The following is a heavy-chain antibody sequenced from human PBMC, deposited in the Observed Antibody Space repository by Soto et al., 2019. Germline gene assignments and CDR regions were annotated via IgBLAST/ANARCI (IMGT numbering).Heavy chain of an antibody. D-gene: IGHD2-21*02. Sequence: GASVKVSCKASGYTFTSYAMNWVRQAPGQGLEWMGWINTNTGNPTYAQGFTGRFVFSLDTSVSTAYLQICSLKAEDTAVYYCAKSPFDFVDYYSEELGWFDSWSQGTLVTVSS. CDR3: AKSPFDFVDYYSEELGWFDS. V-gene: IGHV7-4-1*01. J-gene: IGHJ5*01. CDR1: GYTFTSYA. CDR2: INTNTGNP.